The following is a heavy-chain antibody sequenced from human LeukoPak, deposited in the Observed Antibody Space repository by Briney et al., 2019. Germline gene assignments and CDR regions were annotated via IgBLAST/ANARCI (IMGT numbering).Heavy chain of an antibody. Sequence: PGGSLRLSCAASGFPFSSYWMNWVRQAPGKGLEWVANINQDGSEKYYVDSVKGRFTISRDNAKNSLYVQMNSLRAEDTAVYCCARSTKMGDYWGQGTLVTVSS. V-gene: IGHV3-7*04. CDR1: GFPFSSYW. D-gene: IGHD3-22*01. CDR2: INQDGSEK. CDR3: ARSTKMGDY. J-gene: IGHJ4*02.